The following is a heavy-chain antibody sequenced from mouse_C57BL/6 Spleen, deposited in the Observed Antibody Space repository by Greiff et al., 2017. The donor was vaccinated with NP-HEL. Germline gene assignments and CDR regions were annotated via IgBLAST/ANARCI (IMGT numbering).Heavy chain of an antibody. CDR1: GYTFTSYG. D-gene: IGHD1-2*01. CDR2: IYPRSGNT. J-gene: IGHJ3*01. CDR3: ARNYYGPWYAY. Sequence: QVQLQQSGAELARPGASVKLSCKASGYTFTSYGISWVKQRTGQGLEWIGEIYPRSGNTYYNEKFKGKSTLTADKSSSTAYMELRSLTSEDSAVYFCARNYYGPWYAYWGQGTLVTVSA. V-gene: IGHV1-81*01.